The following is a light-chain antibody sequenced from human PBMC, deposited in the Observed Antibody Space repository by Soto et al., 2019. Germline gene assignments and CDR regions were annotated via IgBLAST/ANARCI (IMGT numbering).Light chain of an antibody. CDR1: QSVNVY. V-gene: IGKV3-11*01. J-gene: IGKJ1*01. CDR2: DTS. Sequence: EIVLTQSPGTLTLSPGERATLSCRASQSVNVYFAWYQQKPGQPPRLLIYDTSNRATGVPARFSGSGSGTDLTLTISSLEPEDVAVYYCQQRGSGRWTFGQGTKVEIK. CDR3: QQRGSGRWT.